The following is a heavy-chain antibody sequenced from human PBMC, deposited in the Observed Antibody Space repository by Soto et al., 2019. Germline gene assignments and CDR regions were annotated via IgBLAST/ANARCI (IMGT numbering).Heavy chain of an antibody. V-gene: IGHV1-69*17. CDR3: ARWGREGLRSNGFDP. D-gene: IGHD3-16*01. J-gene: IGHJ5*02. Sequence: QVQLVQSVAEVKKPGSSVKVSCKASGDTFSSFGISWVRQAPGQGLEWMGGIIPAFDIPNYAQKFQGRVTISADKSTSTAYMELSSLRSDDTAVYYCARWGREGLRSNGFDPCGQGTLVTVSS. CDR1: GDTFSSFG. CDR2: IIPAFDIP.